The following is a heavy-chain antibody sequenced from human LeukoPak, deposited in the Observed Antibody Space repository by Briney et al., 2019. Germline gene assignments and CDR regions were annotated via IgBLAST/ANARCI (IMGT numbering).Heavy chain of an antibody. CDR2: INPNSGGT. Sequence: ASVKVSCKASGGTFSSYAISWVRQAPGQGLEWMGWINPNSGGTNYAQKFQGRVTMTRDTSISTAYMELSRLRSDDTAVYYCARRRYSGYDYWGQGTLVTVSS. J-gene: IGHJ4*02. V-gene: IGHV1-2*02. CDR3: ARRRYSGYDY. D-gene: IGHD5-12*01. CDR1: GGTFSSYA.